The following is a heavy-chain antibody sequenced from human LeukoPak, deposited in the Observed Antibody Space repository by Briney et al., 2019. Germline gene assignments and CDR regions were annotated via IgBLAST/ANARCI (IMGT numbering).Heavy chain of an antibody. CDR2: FDPEDGET. CDR3: ATDIRYFDPPYGMDV. CDR1: GYTLTELS. J-gene: IGHJ6*02. V-gene: IGHV1-24*01. D-gene: IGHD3-9*01. Sequence: ASVKVSFKVSGYTLTELSMHWVRQAPGKGLEWMGGFDPEDGETIYTQKFQGRVTMTQDTSTDTAYMELSSLRSEDTAVYYCATDIRYFDPPYGMDVWGQGTTVTVSS.